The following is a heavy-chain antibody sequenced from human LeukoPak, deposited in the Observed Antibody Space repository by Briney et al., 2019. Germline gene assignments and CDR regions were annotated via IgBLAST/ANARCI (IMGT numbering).Heavy chain of an antibody. CDR2: INHSGST. V-gene: IGHV4-34*01. CDR1: GGSFSGYY. J-gene: IGHJ4*02. D-gene: IGHD2-2*03. CDR3: ARVDPNRYYFDY. Sequence: SETLSLTCAVYGGSFSGYYWSLIRQPPGKGLEWIGEINHSGSTNYNPSLKSRVTISVDTSKNQFSLKLSSVTAADTAVYYCARVDPNRYYFDYWGQGTLVTVSS.